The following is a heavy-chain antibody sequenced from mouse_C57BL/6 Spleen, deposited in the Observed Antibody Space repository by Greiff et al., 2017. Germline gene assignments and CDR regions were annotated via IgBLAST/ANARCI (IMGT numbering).Heavy chain of an antibody. CDR1: GYTFTDHT. Sequence: VKVVESDAELVKPGASVKISCKVSGYTFTDHTIHWMKQRPEQGLEWIGYIYPRDGSTKYNEKFKGKATLTADKSSSTAYMQLNSLTSEDSAVYFCANSNYNWYFDVWGTGTAVTVSS. J-gene: IGHJ1*03. CDR3: ANSNYNWYFDV. V-gene: IGHV1-78*01. D-gene: IGHD2-5*01. CDR2: IYPRDGST.